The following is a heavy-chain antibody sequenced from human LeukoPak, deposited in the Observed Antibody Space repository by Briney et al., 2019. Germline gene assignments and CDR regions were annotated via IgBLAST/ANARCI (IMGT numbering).Heavy chain of an antibody. Sequence: ASVKVSCKASGYTFTIYYIHWVRQAPGQGLEWMRSIYPNSGGANFAQNFQGRVTLTRDTSSSTAYLELTRLRSDDTAVYYCAREGKIVGASFDYWGRGTLVTVSS. D-gene: IGHD1-26*01. CDR2: IYPNSGGA. CDR1: GYTFTIYY. V-gene: IGHV1-2*02. J-gene: IGHJ4*02. CDR3: AREGKIVGASFDY.